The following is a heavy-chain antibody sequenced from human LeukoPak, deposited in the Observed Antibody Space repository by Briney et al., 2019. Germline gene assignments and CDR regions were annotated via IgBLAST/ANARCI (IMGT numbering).Heavy chain of an antibody. J-gene: IGHJ4*02. CDR1: GYTFTELS. D-gene: IGHD3-22*01. Sequence: ASVKVSGKVSGYTFTELSMHWVRQAPGKGLEWMGGFDPEDGEIIYAQKFQGRVTMTEDTSTDIAYMELSSLRSEDTAVYYCATSPITMIVGRIEFAYWGQGTLVTVPS. CDR2: FDPEDGEI. CDR3: ATSPITMIVGRIEFAY. V-gene: IGHV1-24*01.